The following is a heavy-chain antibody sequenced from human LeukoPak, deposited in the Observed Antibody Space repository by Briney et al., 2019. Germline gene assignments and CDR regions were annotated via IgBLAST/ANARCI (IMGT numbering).Heavy chain of an antibody. Sequence: ASVRASCKVSVSPVTELSMHGVKQAPGNGLECRGGFDPEDGETIYAQKFQGRVTMTEDTSTDTAYMELSSLRSADTAVYYCAREGSSAINTNWFDPWGQGTLVAVSS. V-gene: IGHV1-24*01. J-gene: IGHJ5*02. CDR1: VSPVTELS. CDR3: AREGSSAINTNWFDP. CDR2: FDPEDGET. D-gene: IGHD5-12*01.